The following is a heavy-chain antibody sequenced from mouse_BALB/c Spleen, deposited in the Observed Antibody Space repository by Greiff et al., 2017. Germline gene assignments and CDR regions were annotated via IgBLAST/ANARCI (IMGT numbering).Heavy chain of an antibody. D-gene: IGHD1-1*01. CDR3: ARGVYYYGSSYAMDY. J-gene: IGHJ4*01. V-gene: IGHV14-3*02. Sequence: EVQLQQSGAELVKPGASVKLSCTASGFNIKDTYMHWVKQRPEQGLEWIGRIDPANGNTKYDPKFQGKATITADTSSNTAYLQLSSLTSEDTAVYYCARGVYYYGSSYAMDYWGQGTSVTVSS. CDR2: IDPANGNT. CDR1: GFNIKDTY.